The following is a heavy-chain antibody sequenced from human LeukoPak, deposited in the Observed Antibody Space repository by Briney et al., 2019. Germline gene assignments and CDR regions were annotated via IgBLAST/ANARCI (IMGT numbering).Heavy chain of an antibody. CDR2: ISSSGSTI. Sequence: PGGSLRVSCAASGFTFISYEMNWVRQAQGKGLEWVSYISSSGSTIYYADSVKGRFTISRDNAKNSLYLQMNSLRAEDTAVYYCAREETAGNYYYGMDVWGQGTTVMVSS. V-gene: IGHV3-48*03. D-gene: IGHD1-14*01. CDR1: GFTFISYE. J-gene: IGHJ6*02. CDR3: AREETAGNYYYGMDV.